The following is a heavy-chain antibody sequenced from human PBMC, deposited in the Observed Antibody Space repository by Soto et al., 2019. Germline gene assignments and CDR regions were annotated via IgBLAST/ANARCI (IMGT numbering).Heavy chain of an antibody. CDR3: ARGFGQALLWFGPFDY. CDR2: ISYDGSNK. Sequence: GGSLRLSCAASGFTFSSYAMHWVRQAPGKGLEWVAVISYDGSNKYYADSVKGRFTISRDNSKNTLYLQMNSLRAEDTAVYYCARGFGQALLWFGPFDYWGQGTLVTVSS. V-gene: IGHV3-30-3*01. D-gene: IGHD3-10*01. J-gene: IGHJ4*02. CDR1: GFTFSSYA.